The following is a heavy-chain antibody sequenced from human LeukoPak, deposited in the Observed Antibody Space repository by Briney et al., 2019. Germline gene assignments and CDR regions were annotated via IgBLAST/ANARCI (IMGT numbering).Heavy chain of an antibody. D-gene: IGHD3-22*01. J-gene: IGHJ5*02. CDR2: IAPSDSYT. Sequence: GESLQISCQVSGYSFPSYWITWLRQVPGKGLEWMGRIAPSDSYTNYNPSFEGHVTMSVEKSITTVYLQWSSLKASDTAMYYCVRQPPGVYDTTQNWFDPWGQGTLVTVSS. CDR3: VRQPPGVYDTTQNWFDP. V-gene: IGHV5-10-1*01. CDR1: GYSFPSYW.